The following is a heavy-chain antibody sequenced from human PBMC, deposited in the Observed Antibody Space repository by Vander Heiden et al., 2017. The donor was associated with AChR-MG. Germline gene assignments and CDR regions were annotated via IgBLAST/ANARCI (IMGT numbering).Heavy chain of an antibody. D-gene: IGHD5-18*01. Sequence: EVQVVESGGALVQPGRSRRLSCTGSGFTFGAYAVNWVRQAPGKGLEWVGLIRSTTFGRTTEYAASVRGRFTISRDGSEDIAFLQMNSLKTEDTAVYYCTRADTVVGAKYYFDYWGQGALVTVSS. CDR3: TRADTVVGAKYYFDY. CDR2: IRSTTFGRTT. CDR1: GFTFGAYA. V-gene: IGHV3-49*04. J-gene: IGHJ4*02.